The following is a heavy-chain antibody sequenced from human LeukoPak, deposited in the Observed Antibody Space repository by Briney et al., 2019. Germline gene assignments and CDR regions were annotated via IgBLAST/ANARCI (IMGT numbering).Heavy chain of an antibody. J-gene: IGHJ4*02. CDR3: ARDPRVLDY. Sequence: PGESLRLSWAASGFTFSSYGMSWVRQAPGKGLEWVSVISGSGGNTYYADSVKGRFTISRDNAKKSLYLQINSLRAEDTAVYYCARDPRVLDYWGQGTLVTVSS. CDR2: ISGSGGNT. V-gene: IGHV3-23*01. CDR1: GFTFSSYG.